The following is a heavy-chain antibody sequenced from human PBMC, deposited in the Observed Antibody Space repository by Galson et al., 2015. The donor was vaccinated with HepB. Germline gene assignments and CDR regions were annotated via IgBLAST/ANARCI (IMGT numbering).Heavy chain of an antibody. CDR1: GFTFSNAW. V-gene: IGHV3-15*01. CDR2: IKGKTDGGTT. Sequence: SLRLSCAASGFTFSNAWMSWVRQAPGKGLEWVGRIKGKTDGGTTDYAAPVKGRFTFSRDDSKNTLYLQMNSLKTEDTAVYYCTTDWSPYCSSTSCYSRDAFHIWGQGTMVTVSS. J-gene: IGHJ3*02. CDR3: TTDWSPYCSSTSCYSRDAFHI. D-gene: IGHD2-2*01.